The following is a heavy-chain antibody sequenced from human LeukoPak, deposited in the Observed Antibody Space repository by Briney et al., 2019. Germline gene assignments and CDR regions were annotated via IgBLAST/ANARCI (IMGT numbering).Heavy chain of an antibody. CDR1: GFTFSGYE. CDR2: ISSTSSAI. CDR3: ARVIGSYGDSAY. J-gene: IGHJ4*02. Sequence: GGSLRLSCAASGFTFSGYEMNWVRQAPGKGLEWLSYISSTSSAIYYADSLKGRFTISRDNAKNSLYLQMNSLRAEDTAVYYCARVIGSYGDSAYWGQGTLVTVSS. D-gene: IGHD3-16*01. V-gene: IGHV3-48*03.